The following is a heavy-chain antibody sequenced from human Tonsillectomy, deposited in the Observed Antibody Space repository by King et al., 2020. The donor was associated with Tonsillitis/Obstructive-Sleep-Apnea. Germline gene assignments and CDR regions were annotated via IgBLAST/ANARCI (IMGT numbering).Heavy chain of an antibody. V-gene: IGHV4-34*01. CDR1: GGSFSGYY. D-gene: IGHD2-2*01. Sequence: QVQLQQWGAGLLKPSETLSLTCAVYGGSFSGYYWSWIRQPPGKGLEWIGEINHSGSTNYNPSLKSRVTISVDTSKNQFSLKLSSVTAADTAVYYCARGPGELEVVPAAAPFDYWGQGTLVTVTS. CDR3: ARGPGELEVVPAAAPFDY. CDR2: INHSGST. J-gene: IGHJ4*02.